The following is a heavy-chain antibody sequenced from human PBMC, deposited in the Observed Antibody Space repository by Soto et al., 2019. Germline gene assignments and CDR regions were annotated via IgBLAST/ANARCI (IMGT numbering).Heavy chain of an antibody. CDR1: WGSVSTSNCY. D-gene: IGHD7-27*01. Sequence: LETMSFTFTVSWGSVSTSNCYWGWVRQFPGKGLEWSGSVYXRGRRYSKSYVWTRVTISVDTSMKQLSLNLNSGTDSDMAVYFCVSERVAVLTRAYFDYWGTGALVTVSS. CDR2: VYXRGRR. CDR3: VSERVAVLTRAYFDY. V-gene: IGHV4-39*01. J-gene: IGHJ4*02.